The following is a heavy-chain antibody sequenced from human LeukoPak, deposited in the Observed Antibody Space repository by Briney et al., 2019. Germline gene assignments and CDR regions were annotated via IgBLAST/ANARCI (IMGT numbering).Heavy chain of an antibody. J-gene: IGHJ3*01. CDR1: GGSIGTYY. D-gene: IGHD1-26*01. CDR2: IYYTGST. V-gene: IGHV4-59*01. CDR3: ARGQRGSYSTAFDF. Sequence: KPSETLSLTCTVSGGSIGTYYWSWIRQPPGKGLEWIAYIYYTGSTSYNPSLKSRVAISVDTSKNQFSLKLNSVTAADTAVYYCARGQRGSYSTAFDFWGQGTMVTVSS.